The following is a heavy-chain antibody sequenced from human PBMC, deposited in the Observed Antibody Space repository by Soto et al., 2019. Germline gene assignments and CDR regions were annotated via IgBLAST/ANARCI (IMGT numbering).Heavy chain of an antibody. V-gene: IGHV4-38-2*02. D-gene: IGHD1-1*01. CDR3: VRDLPPDWNPLHYYYNAMDV. Sequence: NPSETLSLTCAVSGYSISSGYYWGWIRQPPGKGLEWIGSIYHSGKVYYNSSLKSRVTMSMDPSENQFSLNLTSVTAADTAVYYCVRDLPPDWNPLHYYYNAMDVWGQGITVTVSS. J-gene: IGHJ6*02. CDR1: GYSISSGYY. CDR2: IYHSGKV.